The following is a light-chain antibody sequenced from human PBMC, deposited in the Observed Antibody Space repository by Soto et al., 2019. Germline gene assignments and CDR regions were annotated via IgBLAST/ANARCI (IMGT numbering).Light chain of an antibody. CDR1: QSVTSSY. CDR2: AAS. V-gene: IGKV3-20*01. CDR3: QQYGTSPGT. Sequence: EIVLTQSPDTLSLSPGERATLSCRASQSVTSSYLAWYRQNPGQPPRLLIYAASRRATAIPDRFIGSGSGTDFTLTISRLEPEDFAVYYCQQYGTSPGTFGQGTKVEIK. J-gene: IGKJ1*01.